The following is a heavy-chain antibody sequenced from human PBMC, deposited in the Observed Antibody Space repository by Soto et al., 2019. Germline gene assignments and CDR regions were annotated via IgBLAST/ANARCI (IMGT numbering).Heavy chain of an antibody. D-gene: IGHD2-21*02. Sequence: GASVKVSCKAFGGTFSSYAICWVRQAPGQGPEWMGGIIPMFGSTNYAQKFQGRVTITADESTSTAFMELSGLKSEDTAVYYCARRVAVTSVPEISYYYYGLDVWGQGTKVTVSS. CDR1: GGTFSSYA. V-gene: IGHV1-69*13. J-gene: IGHJ6*02. CDR2: IIPMFGST. CDR3: ARRVAVTSVPEISYYYYGLDV.